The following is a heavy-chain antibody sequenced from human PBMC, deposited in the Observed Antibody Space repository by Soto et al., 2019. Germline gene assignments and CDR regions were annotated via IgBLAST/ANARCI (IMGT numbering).Heavy chain of an antibody. Sequence: QITLKESGPTLVKPTQTLTLTCTFSGFSLTTSGAGVGWIRQPPGKALEWLAVIFRDDDKRYSPILESRLTITKDTSKNQVVLTLTNMDPVDTATYYCARKSAVQPIRAGWFDPWGQGTLVTVSS. CDR3: ARKSAVQPIRAGWFDP. CDR2: IFRDDDK. V-gene: IGHV2-5*02. J-gene: IGHJ5*02. CDR1: GFSLTTSGAG. D-gene: IGHD6-19*01.